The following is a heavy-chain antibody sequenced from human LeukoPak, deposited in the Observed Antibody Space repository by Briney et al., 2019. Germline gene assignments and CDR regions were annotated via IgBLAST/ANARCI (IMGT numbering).Heavy chain of an antibody. D-gene: IGHD5-18*01. CDR2: IKQDGSEK. CDR1: GFTFSSYW. CDR3: AREYTAMVTAYFDY. V-gene: IGHV3-7*03. J-gene: IGHJ4*02. Sequence: GGSLRLSCAASGFTFSSYWMSWVRQAPGKGLEWVANIKQDGSEKYYVDSVKGRFTISRDNAKNSLYLQMNSLRAEDTALYYCAREYTAMVTAYFDYWGQGTLVTVSS.